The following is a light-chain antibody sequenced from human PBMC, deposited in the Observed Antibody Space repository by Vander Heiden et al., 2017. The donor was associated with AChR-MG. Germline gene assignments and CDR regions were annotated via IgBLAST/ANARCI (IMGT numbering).Light chain of an antibody. CDR1: SSDVGGYNY. CDR3: SSYTSSSTLVYV. Sequence: QSALPQPASVSGSPGQSITLSCTGTSSDVGGYNYVSWYQQHPGKAPKLMIYDVSKRPSGVSNRFSGSKSGNTASLTISGLQAEDEADYYCSSYTSSSTLVYVFGTGTKVTVL. CDR2: DVS. V-gene: IGLV2-14*01. J-gene: IGLJ1*01.